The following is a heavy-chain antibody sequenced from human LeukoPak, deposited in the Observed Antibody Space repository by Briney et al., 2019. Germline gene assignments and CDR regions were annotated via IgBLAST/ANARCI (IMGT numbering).Heavy chain of an antibody. CDR2: INPNSGGT. J-gene: IGHJ4*02. CDR3: APGGCSSTSCYEIDY. D-gene: IGHD2-2*01. Sequence: ASVKVSCKASGYTFTGYYMHWVRQPPGQGLEWMGWINPNSGGTNYAQKFQGRVTMTRDTSISTAYMELSRLRSDDTAVYYCAPGGCSSTSCYEIDYWGQGTLVTVSS. CDR1: GYTFTGYY. V-gene: IGHV1-2*02.